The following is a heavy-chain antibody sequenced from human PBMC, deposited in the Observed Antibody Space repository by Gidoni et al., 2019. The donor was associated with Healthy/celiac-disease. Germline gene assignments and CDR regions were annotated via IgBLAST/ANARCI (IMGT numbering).Heavy chain of an antibody. V-gene: IGHV3-23*01. D-gene: IGHD3-3*01. CDR2: SSGSGGST. CDR3: AKDKSTYYDFWSGYSYYGMDV. CDR1: AFTFSSYA. J-gene: IGHJ6*02. Sequence: EVQLLESGGGLVQPGGSLRLSCAASAFTFSSYAMSWVRQAPGKGLEGVSASSGSGGSTYYADSVKGRFTISRDNSKNTLYLQMNSLRAEDTAVYYCAKDKSTYYDFWSGYSYYGMDVWGQGTTVTVSS.